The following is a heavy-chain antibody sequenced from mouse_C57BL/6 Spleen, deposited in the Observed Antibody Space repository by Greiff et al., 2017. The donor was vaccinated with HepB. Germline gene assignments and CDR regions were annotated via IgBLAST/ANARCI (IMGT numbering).Heavy chain of an antibody. Sequence: QVHVKQPGAELVKPGASVKLSCKASGYTFTSYWMHWVKQSPGRGLEWIGRIDPNSGGTKYNEKFKSKATLTVDKASSTAYMQLSSLTSEDSAVYYCAREVSLLTGLFDYWGQGTTLTVSS. D-gene: IGHD4-1*01. CDR1: GYTFTSYW. J-gene: IGHJ2*01. V-gene: IGHV1-72*01. CDR2: IDPNSGGT. CDR3: AREVSLLTGLFDY.